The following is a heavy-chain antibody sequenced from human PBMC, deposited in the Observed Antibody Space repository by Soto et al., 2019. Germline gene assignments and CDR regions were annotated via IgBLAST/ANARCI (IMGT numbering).Heavy chain of an antibody. CDR3: ARRAVVAVTGSLDNWLDP. Sequence: TLSLTCSVSGDSITSLNLNWLRQPPGQVLEWIGYVYSSGSTNYNPSLKRRFTISVDTSRNQFSLKVNSVTAADTAVYYCARRAVVAVTGSLDNWLDPWGQGILVTVS. CDR2: VYSSGST. CDR1: GDSITSLN. D-gene: IGHD2-21*01. J-gene: IGHJ5*02. V-gene: IGHV4-59*11.